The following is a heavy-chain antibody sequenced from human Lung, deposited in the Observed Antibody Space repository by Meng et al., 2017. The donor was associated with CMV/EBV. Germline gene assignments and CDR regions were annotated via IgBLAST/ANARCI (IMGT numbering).Heavy chain of an antibody. CDR2: IYPGDSDT. J-gene: IGHJ4*02. Sequence: GGSLRLSCKGSGYSFTNYWIGWVRQMPGKGLEWMGIIYPGDSDTRYSPSFQGQVTISADKSINTAYLQWSSLKASDTAMYYCARQGGYAEGGSDYWGQGTLVXVSS. V-gene: IGHV5-51*01. D-gene: IGHD5-12*01. CDR1: GYSFTNYW. CDR3: ARQGGYAEGGSDY.